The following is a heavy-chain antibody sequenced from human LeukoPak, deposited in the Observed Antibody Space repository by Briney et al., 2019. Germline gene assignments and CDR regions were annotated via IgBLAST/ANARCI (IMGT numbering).Heavy chain of an antibody. V-gene: IGHV3-23*01. D-gene: IGHD3-22*01. Sequence: GGSLRLSCAASGFTFSSYAMSWVRQAPGKGLEWVSAISASGGGTYYADSVKGWFTISRDNSKNTLYLQMNSLRAEDTAIYYCAKDLGDSSGYNPFDYWGQGTLVTVSS. CDR1: GFTFSSYA. CDR3: AKDLGDSSGYNPFDY. CDR2: ISASGGGT. J-gene: IGHJ4*02.